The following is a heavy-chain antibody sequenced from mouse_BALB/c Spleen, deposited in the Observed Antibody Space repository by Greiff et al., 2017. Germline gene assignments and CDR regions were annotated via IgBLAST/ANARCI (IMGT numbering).Heavy chain of an antibody. J-gene: IGHJ1*01. V-gene: IGHV3-2*02. CDR2: ISYSGST. CDR3: ASMITTEGYFDV. D-gene: IGHD2-4*01. CDR1: GYSITSDYA. Sequence: DVKLQESGPGLVKPSQSLSLTCTVTGYSITSDYAWNWIRQFPGNKLEWMGYISYSGSTSYNPSLKSRISITRDTSKNQFFLQLNSVTTEDTATYYCASMITTEGYFDVWGAGTTVTVSS.